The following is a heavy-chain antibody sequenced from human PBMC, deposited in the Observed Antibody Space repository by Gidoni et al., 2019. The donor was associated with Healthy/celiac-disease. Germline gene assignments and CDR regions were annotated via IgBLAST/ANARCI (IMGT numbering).Heavy chain of an antibody. Sequence: EVQLVEYGGGLVKHGGSLRRPCAASGFTFSSYSMNWVRQAPGKGLEWVSSIRSSSSYIYYADSVKGRFTISRDNAKNSLYLQMNSLRAEDTAVYYCASDCTGGVCYISGLPENAVWGKGTTVTVSS. D-gene: IGHD2-8*02. J-gene: IGHJ6*03. V-gene: IGHV3-21*01. CDR2: IRSSSSYI. CDR3: ASDCTGGVCYISGLPENAV. CDR1: GFTFSSYS.